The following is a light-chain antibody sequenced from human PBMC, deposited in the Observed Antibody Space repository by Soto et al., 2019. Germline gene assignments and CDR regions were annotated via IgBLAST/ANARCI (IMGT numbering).Light chain of an antibody. V-gene: IGLV2-11*01. J-gene: IGLJ3*02. CDR1: RSDIGGYKY. CDR3: CSYAGSSTWV. CDR2: DVS. Sequence: QSALTQPRSVSESPGQSVTISCSGTRSDIGGYKYVSWYQQHPGEAPKLVIYDVSKRPSGVPDRFSGSKSGSTASLTISGLQAEDEADYYCCSYAGSSTWVFGGGTKVTVL.